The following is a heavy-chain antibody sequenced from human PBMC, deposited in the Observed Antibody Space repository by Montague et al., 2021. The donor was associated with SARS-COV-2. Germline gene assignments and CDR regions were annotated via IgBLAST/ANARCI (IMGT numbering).Heavy chain of an antibody. CDR3: AREYYILTGYYFDY. CDR2: IWYDGSNK. J-gene: IGHJ4*02. Sequence: SLRLSCAASGFTFSSYDMHWVRQAPGKGLEWVAVIWYDGSNKYYADSVKGRFTISRDNSKNTLYLQMNSLRAEDTAVYYCAREYYILTGYYFDYWGQGTLVTVSS. CDR1: GFTFSSYD. V-gene: IGHV3-33*01. D-gene: IGHD3-9*01.